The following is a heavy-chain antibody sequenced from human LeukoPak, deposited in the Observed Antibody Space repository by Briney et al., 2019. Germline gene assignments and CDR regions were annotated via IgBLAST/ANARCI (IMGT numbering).Heavy chain of an antibody. CDR1: GFTVSSNY. Sequence: GGSLRLSCAASGFTVSSNYMSWVRQAPGKGLEWVSVIYSGGSTYYADSVKGRFTISRDNSKNTLYLQMNSLGAEDTAVYYCARVGYYDSSGYSYFDYWGQGTLVTVSS. V-gene: IGHV3-53*01. J-gene: IGHJ4*02. D-gene: IGHD3-22*01. CDR2: IYSGGST. CDR3: ARVGYYDSSGYSYFDY.